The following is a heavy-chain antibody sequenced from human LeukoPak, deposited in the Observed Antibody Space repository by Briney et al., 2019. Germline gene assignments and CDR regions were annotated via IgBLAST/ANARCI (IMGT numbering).Heavy chain of an antibody. CDR2: INLNTGNP. V-gene: IGHV7-4-1*02. J-gene: IGHJ4*02. D-gene: IGHD3-16*02. Sequence: ASVKVSCKASGYSFTTYALNWVRQAPGQGLEWMGWINLNTGNPTYAQGFTGRFVFSLDTSVNTAYLQISSLKAEDTAVYYCARASQPLGGLSFPDYWGQGTLVTVSS. CDR1: GYSFTTYA. CDR3: ARASQPLGGLSFPDY.